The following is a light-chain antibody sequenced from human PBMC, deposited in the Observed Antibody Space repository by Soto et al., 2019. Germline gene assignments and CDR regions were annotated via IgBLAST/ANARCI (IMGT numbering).Light chain of an antibody. CDR2: GAS. CDR1: QSVSSSY. J-gene: IGKJ1*01. V-gene: IGKV3-20*01. Sequence: EIVLTQSPGTLSLSPGERATPSCRASQSVSSSYLAWYQQKPGQAPRLLIYGASSRATGIPDRFSGSGSGTDFTLTISRLEPEDFAVYYCQQYGNSPQTFGQGTKVEIK. CDR3: QQYGNSPQT.